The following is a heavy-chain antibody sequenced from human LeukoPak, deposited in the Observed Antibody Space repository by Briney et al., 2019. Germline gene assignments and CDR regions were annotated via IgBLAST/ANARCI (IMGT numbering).Heavy chain of an antibody. CDR3: ARDPTSLPNYYDSSGYFDY. V-gene: IGHV3-30*04. CDR2: MSYDGSNK. D-gene: IGHD3-22*01. Sequence: GGSLRLSCAASGFTFSNYAMHWVRQAPGKGLEWVAVMSYDGSNKYYADSVKGRFTISRDNSKNTLYPQMNSLRAEDTAVYYCARDPTSLPNYYDSSGYFDYWGQGTLVTVSS. J-gene: IGHJ4*02. CDR1: GFTFSNYA.